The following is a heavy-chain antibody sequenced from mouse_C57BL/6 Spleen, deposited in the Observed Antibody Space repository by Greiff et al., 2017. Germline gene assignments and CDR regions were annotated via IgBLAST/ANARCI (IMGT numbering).Heavy chain of an antibody. CDR3: ARSGGSYFDY. CDR1: GYAFTSYW. J-gene: IGHJ2*01. D-gene: IGHD3-1*01. V-gene: IGHV1-55*01. CDR2: IYPGSGST. Sequence: VQLQQPGAELVKPGASVKMSCKASGYAFTSYWITWVKQRPGQGLAWIGDIYPGSGSTNYNEKFKSKATLTVDTSSRTAYMHLSSLTSEDSAVYDCARSGGSYFDYWGQGTTLTVSS.